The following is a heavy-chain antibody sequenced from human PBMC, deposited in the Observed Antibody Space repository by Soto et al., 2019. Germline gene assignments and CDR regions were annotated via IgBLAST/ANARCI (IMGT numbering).Heavy chain of an antibody. CDR1: GFTFSSYG. J-gene: IGHJ6*02. CDR2: IWYDGSNK. D-gene: IGHD6-6*01. CDR3: ARDMKYSRESGMDV. Sequence: QVQLVESGGGVVQPGRSLRLSCEASGFTFSSYGMHWVRQAPGKGLEWVAVIWYDGSNKYYADSVKGRFTISRDNSKNTLYLQMNSLRAEDTAVYYCARDMKYSRESGMDVWGQGTTVTVSS. V-gene: IGHV3-33*01.